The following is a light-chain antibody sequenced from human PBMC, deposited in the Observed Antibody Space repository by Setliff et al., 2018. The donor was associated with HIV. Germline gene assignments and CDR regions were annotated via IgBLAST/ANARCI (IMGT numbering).Light chain of an antibody. Sequence: ALAQPASVSGSPGQSITVSCTGTSSDVGAFDFVSWYRQHPGKAPELVIYDVTNRPSGVSNRFSGSKSGNTASLTISGLQAEDEADYYCTSYANSDAFIFGTGTKGTVL. V-gene: IGLV2-14*03. J-gene: IGLJ1*01. CDR3: TSYANSDAFI. CDR1: SSDVGAFDF. CDR2: DVT.